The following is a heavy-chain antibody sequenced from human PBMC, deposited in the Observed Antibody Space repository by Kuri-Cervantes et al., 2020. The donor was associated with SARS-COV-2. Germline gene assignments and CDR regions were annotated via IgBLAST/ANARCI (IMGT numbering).Heavy chain of an antibody. J-gene: IGHJ4*02. CDR2: INSDGSST. Sequence: GGSLRLSCAASGFTFSSYWMHWVRQAPGKGLVWVSRINSDGSSTSYADSVKGRFTISRDNAKNTLYLQMNSLRAEDTAVYYCTTDSSSSWHVDYWGQGTLVTVSS. V-gene: IGHV3-74*01. CDR1: GFTFSSYW. CDR3: TTDSSSSWHVDY. D-gene: IGHD6-13*01.